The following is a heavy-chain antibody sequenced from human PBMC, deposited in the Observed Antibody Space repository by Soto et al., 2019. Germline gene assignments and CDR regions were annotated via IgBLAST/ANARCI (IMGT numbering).Heavy chain of an antibody. D-gene: IGHD3-9*01. CDR3: ASGPYFEILTGYFDP. Sequence: EVRLVESGGGLVKPGGSLRLSCAASGFTFSSYTMNWVRQAPGKGLECVSSISSSSTSVYYADSVKGRFTISRDNAKNSRYRQMNSLRAEDTAVYYCASGPYFEILTGYFDPWGQGTLVTVSS. CDR2: ISSSSTSV. V-gene: IGHV3-21*01. J-gene: IGHJ5*02. CDR1: GFTFSSYT.